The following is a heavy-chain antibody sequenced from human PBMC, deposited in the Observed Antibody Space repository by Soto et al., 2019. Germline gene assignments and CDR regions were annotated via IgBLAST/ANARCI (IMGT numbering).Heavy chain of an antibody. CDR3: ARDGFDY. CDR2: SSAYSGNT. CDR1: GYSFSTYG. J-gene: IGHJ4*02. V-gene: IGHV1-18*01. Sequence: QVHLVQSGVEVKKPGASVKVSCTASGYSFSTYGVTWVRQAPGQGLEWMGWSSAYSGNTNYAQKFQARVTMTTDTSASTAYMELRSLRPDDTAVYFCARDGFDYWGQGTLVSVSS.